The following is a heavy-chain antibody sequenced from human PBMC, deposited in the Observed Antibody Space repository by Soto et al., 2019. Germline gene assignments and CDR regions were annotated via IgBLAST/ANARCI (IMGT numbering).Heavy chain of an antibody. D-gene: IGHD1-26*01. J-gene: IGHJ4*02. CDR1: GFTFSSYG. V-gene: IGHV3-30*18. Sequence: PGGSLRLSCAASGFTFSSYGMHWVRQAPGKGLEWVAVISYDGSNKYYADSVKGRFTISRDNSKNTLYLQMNSLRAEDTAVYYCAKDSGGSYLVSYLDYWGQGTLVTV. CDR3: AKDSGGSYLVSYLDY. CDR2: ISYDGSNK.